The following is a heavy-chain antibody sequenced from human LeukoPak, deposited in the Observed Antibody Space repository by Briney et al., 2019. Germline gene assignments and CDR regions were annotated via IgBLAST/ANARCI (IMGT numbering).Heavy chain of an antibody. J-gene: IGHJ3*02. CDR1: GFTFTTYR. Sequence: GGSLRLSCAASGFTFTTYRMNWVRQAPGKGLEWVSDISRSSDTIYYADSVKGRFTISRDNAKNSLFLQMNSLRDEDTAVYYCARDAAYAFDIWGQGTMVTVSS. D-gene: IGHD2-15*01. CDR2: ISRSSDTI. V-gene: IGHV3-48*02. CDR3: ARDAAYAFDI.